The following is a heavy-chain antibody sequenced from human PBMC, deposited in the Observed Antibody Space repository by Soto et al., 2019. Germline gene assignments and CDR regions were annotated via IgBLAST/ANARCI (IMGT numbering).Heavy chain of an antibody. CDR2: IYHSGST. Sequence: PSETLSLTCAVSGGSISSGGYSWSWIRQPPGKGLEWIGYIYHSGSTYYNPSLKSRVTISVDRSKNQFSLKLSSVTAADTAVYYCARVSYCIGGSCYSDHPLIDYWGQGTLVTVSS. D-gene: IGHD2-15*01. J-gene: IGHJ4*02. V-gene: IGHV4-30-2*01. CDR3: ARVSYCIGGSCYSDHPLIDY. CDR1: GGSISSGGYS.